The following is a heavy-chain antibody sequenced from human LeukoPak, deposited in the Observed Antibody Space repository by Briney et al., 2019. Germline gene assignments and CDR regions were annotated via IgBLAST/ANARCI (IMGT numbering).Heavy chain of an antibody. J-gene: IGHJ4*02. D-gene: IGHD3-9*01. CDR3: AKILVTGPGTDY. Sequence: GGSLRPSCAASGFTFSSYGMHWVRQAPGKGLEWVAVISYDGSNKYYADSVKGRFTISRDNSKNTLYLQMNSLRAEDTAVYYCAKILVTGPGTDYWGQGTLVTVSS. V-gene: IGHV3-30*18. CDR2: ISYDGSNK. CDR1: GFTFSSYG.